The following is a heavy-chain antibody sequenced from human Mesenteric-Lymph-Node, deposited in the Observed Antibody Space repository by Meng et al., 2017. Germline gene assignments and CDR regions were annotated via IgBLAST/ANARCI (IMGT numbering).Heavy chain of an antibody. Sequence: VQFLQAWQGLVTPSPTPPPPVTISGAIAASNSAGSTVIRQSPSRGLGWLGRTSCRSKCYHEYAVSVKSRITISPDTPKKQFSLQLNSMTPEDTAVYYCARGINGGCGDWGQGILVTVSS. CDR2: TSCRSKCYH. V-gene: IGHV6-1*02. J-gene: IGHJ4*02. CDR1: GAIAASNSAG. D-gene: IGHD4-23*01. CDR3: ARGINGGCGD.